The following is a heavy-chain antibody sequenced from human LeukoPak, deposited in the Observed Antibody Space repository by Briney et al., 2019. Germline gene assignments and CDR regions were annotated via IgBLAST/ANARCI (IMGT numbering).Heavy chain of an antibody. V-gene: IGHV1-2*02. J-gene: IGHJ3*02. CDR2: INPNSGGT. D-gene: IGHD3-10*01. CDR1: GYTLTGYY. Sequence: ASVKVSCKASGYTLTGYYMHWVRQAPGQGLEWMGWINPNSGGTNYAQKFQGRVTMTRDTSISTAYMELSRLRSDDTAVYYCAPSYGSGSYYAFDIWGQGTMVTVSS. CDR3: APSYGSGSYYAFDI.